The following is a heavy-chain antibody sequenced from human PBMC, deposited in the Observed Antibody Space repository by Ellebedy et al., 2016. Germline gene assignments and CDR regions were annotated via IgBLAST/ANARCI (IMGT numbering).Heavy chain of an antibody. V-gene: IGHV4-59*08. CDR2: IYYSGST. CDR3: ARAPRIHSSSGEFDY. D-gene: IGHD3-10*01. CDR1: GASISSSY. Sequence: SETLSLTCSVSGASISSSYWSWIRQPPGKGLEWIGYIYYSGSTNYNPSLKSRVTISLDTSKNQLSLKLSSVTAADTAVYYCARAPRIHSSSGEFDYWGQGTLVTVSS. J-gene: IGHJ4*02.